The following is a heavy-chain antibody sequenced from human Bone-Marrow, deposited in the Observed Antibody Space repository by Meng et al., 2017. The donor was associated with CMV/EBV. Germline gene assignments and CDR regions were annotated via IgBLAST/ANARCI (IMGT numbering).Heavy chain of an antibody. Sequence: ASVKVSCKTSRYTFNGYFLHWVRQAPGQGLEWMGIINPSGDSTSYAQKFQGRVTMTRDTSTSTVYMELSSLRSEDTAVYYCARDPGGELLSSFDYWGQGTLVTVSS. CDR2: INPSGDST. J-gene: IGHJ4*02. V-gene: IGHV1-46*02. D-gene: IGHD3-10*01. CDR1: RYTFNGYF. CDR3: ARDPGGELLSSFDY.